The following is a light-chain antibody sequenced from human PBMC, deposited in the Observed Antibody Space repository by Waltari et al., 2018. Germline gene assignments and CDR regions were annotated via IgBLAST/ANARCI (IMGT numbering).Light chain of an antibody. CDR2: GAS. Sequence: ASQTVTYNFLKWYQQKPGQAPRLLIHGASSSATGIPDWFSGSGSGTDFTLTISRLEPDDFAVYYCQQYDGLVLTFGGGTKVEI. CDR3: QQYDGLVLT. CDR1: QTVTYNF. V-gene: IGKV3-20*01. J-gene: IGKJ4*01.